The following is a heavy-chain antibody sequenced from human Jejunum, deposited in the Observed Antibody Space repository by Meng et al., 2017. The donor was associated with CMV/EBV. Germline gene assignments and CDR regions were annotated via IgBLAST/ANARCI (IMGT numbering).Heavy chain of an antibody. CDR1: GYTFTSYG. CDR2: ITSYNGNA. Sequence: SGYTFTSYGISWVRQAPGQGLEWMGWITSYNGNAIFAQKFHGRISLTTDTSTSTAYMELRSLRSDDTAVYYCARDRRDYGDFEVGSWGQGTLVTVSS. V-gene: IGHV1-18*01. D-gene: IGHD4-17*01. J-gene: IGHJ5*02. CDR3: ARDRRDYGDFEVGS.